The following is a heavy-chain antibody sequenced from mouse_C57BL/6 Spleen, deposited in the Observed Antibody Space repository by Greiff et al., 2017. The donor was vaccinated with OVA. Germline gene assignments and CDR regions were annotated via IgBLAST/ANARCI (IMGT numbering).Heavy chain of an antibody. J-gene: IGHJ1*03. V-gene: IGHV5-17*01. CDR2: ISSGSSTI. D-gene: IGHD2-3*01. CDR1: GFTFSDYG. Sequence: EVKLVESGGGLVKPGGSLKLSCAASGFTFSDYGMHWVRQAPEKGLEWVAYISSGSSTIYYADTVKGRFTISRDNAKNTLFLQMTSLRSEDTAMYYCASNDGYYGYFEVWGTGTTVTVSS. CDR3: ASNDGYYGYFEV.